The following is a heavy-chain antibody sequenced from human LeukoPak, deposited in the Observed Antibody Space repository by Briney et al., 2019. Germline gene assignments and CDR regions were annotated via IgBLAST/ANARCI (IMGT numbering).Heavy chain of an antibody. D-gene: IGHD3-22*01. Sequence: PGGSLRLSCAASGFTFSSYAMSWVRQAPGKGLEWVSVISGSGDVTHYTDSVKGRFTISRDNSKNTVYLQMNGLRADDTAVYYCAIDPPTMMIDHWGQGTLVSVSS. CDR3: AIDPPTMMIDH. J-gene: IGHJ4*02. CDR2: ISGSGDVT. V-gene: IGHV3-23*01. CDR1: GFTFSSYA.